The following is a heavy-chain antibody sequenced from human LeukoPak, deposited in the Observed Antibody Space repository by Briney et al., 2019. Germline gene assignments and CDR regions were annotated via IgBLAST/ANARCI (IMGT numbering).Heavy chain of an antibody. CDR2: FDPEDGET. CDR1: GYTLTELS. D-gene: IGHD3-22*01. V-gene: IGHV1-24*01. CDR3: ATSFYDSSGYKSWFDP. J-gene: IGHJ5*02. Sequence: ASVKVSCKVSGYTLTELSMHWVRQARGKGLEWMGGFDPEDGETIYAQKFQGRVTMTEDTSTDTAYMELSSLRSEDTAVYYCATSFYDSSGYKSWFDPWGQGTLVTVSS.